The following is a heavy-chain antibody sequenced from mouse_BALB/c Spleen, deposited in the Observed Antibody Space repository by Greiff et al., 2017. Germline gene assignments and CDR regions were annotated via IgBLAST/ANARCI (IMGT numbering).Heavy chain of an antibody. J-gene: IGHJ4*01. CDR2: IDPETGGT. CDR1: GYTFTDYE. CDR3: TRLGLRYDSSYYAMDY. Sequence: VQLQQSGAELVRPGASVTLSCKASGYTFTDYEMHWVKQTPVHGLEWIGAIDPETGGTAYNQKFKGKATLTADKSSSTAYMELRSLTSEDSAVYYCTRLGLRYDSSYYAMDYWGQGTSVTVSS. V-gene: IGHV1-15*01. D-gene: IGHD2-14*01.